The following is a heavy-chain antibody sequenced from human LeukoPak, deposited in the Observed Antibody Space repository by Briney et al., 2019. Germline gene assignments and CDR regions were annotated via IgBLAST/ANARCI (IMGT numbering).Heavy chain of an antibody. J-gene: IGHJ4*02. CDR3: TSNLYCSTSSCYTLDN. V-gene: IGHV3-15*01. D-gene: IGHD2-2*02. Sequence: GGSLRLSCAASGFTFSNGWMSWVRQAPGKGLEWVGRIKSKSERGTKDYAAPVKGRFTISRDGSTNTVYLHMNSLKTEDTAVYFCTSNLYCSTSSCYTLDNWGQGTLVTVSS. CDR1: GFTFSNGW. CDR2: IKSKSERGTK.